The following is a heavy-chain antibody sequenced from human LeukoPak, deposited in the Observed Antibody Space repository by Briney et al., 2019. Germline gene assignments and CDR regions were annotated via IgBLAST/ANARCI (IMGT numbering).Heavy chain of an antibody. Sequence: GGSLRLSCAASGFTFSSYAVSWVRQAAGKGLEWVSAISGSGGSTYYADSVKGRFTISRDNSKNTLYLQMNSLRAEDTAVYYCAKDRTTWVKKFDYWGQGTLVTVSS. CDR2: ISGSGGST. V-gene: IGHV3-23*01. CDR3: AKDRTTWVKKFDY. D-gene: IGHD1-7*01. J-gene: IGHJ4*02. CDR1: GFTFSSYA.